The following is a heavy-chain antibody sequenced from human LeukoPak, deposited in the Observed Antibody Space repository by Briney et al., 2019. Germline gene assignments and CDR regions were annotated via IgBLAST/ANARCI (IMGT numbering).Heavy chain of an antibody. V-gene: IGHV4-59*01. CDR1: GDSISGFY. CDR3: ARSLYYYGSDSFDI. CDR2: IYYSGST. D-gene: IGHD3-10*01. J-gene: IGHJ3*02. Sequence: PSETLSLTCTVSGDSISGFYWSWIRQPPGKGLEWIGYIYYSGSTNYNPSLKSRVTISVDTSKNQFSLKLSSVTAADTAVYYCARSLYYYGSDSFDIWGRGTMVTVSS.